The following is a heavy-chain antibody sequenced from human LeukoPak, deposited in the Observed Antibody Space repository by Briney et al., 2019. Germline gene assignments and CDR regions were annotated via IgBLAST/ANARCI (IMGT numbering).Heavy chain of an antibody. V-gene: IGHV4-39*01. J-gene: IGHJ3*02. Sequence: SVTYTNSYSDVSSIGYLCSCRCSPPRKGLEWIGSIYYSGGTYYNPSLKSRVTISVDTSKNQFSLKLSSVTAADTAVYYCARHIDGFDIWGQGTTVTVSS. CDR2: IYYSGGT. CDR3: ARHIDGFDI. CDR1: YSDVSSIGYL.